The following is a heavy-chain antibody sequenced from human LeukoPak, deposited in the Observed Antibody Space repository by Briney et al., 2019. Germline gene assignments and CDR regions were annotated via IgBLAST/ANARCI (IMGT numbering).Heavy chain of an antibody. CDR1: GDTFTTYW. D-gene: IGHD4-17*01. Sequence: GESLKISCNVSGDTFTTYWIAWVRQMPGKGLEWMGIIYHNPSFQGQVTFSVDKSAGTAFLQWHSLQASDTAMYYCARHDRTSMTSPYSSWGQGTLVTVSS. V-gene: IGHV5-51*01. CDR3: ARHDRTSMTSPYSS. CDR2: IY. J-gene: IGHJ5*02.